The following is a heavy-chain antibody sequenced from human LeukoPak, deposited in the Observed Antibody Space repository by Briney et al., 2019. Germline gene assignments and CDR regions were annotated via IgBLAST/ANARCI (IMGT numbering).Heavy chain of an antibody. J-gene: IGHJ4*02. CDR1: GFTFSSYS. Sequence: GGSLRLSCAASGFTFSSYSMNWVRQAPGKGLEWVSSISSSSSYIYYVDSVKGRFTISRDNAKNSLYLQMNSLRAEDTAVYYCARGQLYYDSSGFDYWGQGTLVTVSS. CDR2: ISSSSSYI. D-gene: IGHD3-22*01. V-gene: IGHV3-21*01. CDR3: ARGQLYYDSSGFDY.